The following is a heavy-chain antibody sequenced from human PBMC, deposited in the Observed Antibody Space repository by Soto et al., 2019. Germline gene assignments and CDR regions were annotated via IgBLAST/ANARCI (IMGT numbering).Heavy chain of an antibody. Sequence: QVQRVQSGAEVKKPGASVKVSCKTSGYTFTSYGISWVRQAPGQGLEWMGWSSAYSGNTNYAQKLQGRVTMTTDTSTSMAYMELRSLSPDDTAVYYCARDRGYRPDSFDYWGQGTLVTVSS. CDR2: SSAYSGNT. CDR1: GYTFTSYG. V-gene: IGHV1-18*01. D-gene: IGHD5-18*01. CDR3: ARDRGYRPDSFDY. J-gene: IGHJ4*02.